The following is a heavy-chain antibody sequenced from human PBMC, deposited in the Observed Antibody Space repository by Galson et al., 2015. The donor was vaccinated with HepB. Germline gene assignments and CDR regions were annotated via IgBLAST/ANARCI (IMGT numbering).Heavy chain of an antibody. CDR3: ARSPLTIFGVVTNRFDY. CDR2: INPSGGST. D-gene: IGHD3-3*01. V-gene: IGHV1-46*01. CDR1: GYTFTSYY. Sequence: SVKVSCKASGYTFTSYYMHWVRQAPGQGLEGMGIINPSGGSTSYAQKFQGRVTRTRGTSTSTVYMELSNLRSDDTAVYFCARSPLTIFGVVTNRFDYWVQGTLVTVFS. J-gene: IGHJ4*02.